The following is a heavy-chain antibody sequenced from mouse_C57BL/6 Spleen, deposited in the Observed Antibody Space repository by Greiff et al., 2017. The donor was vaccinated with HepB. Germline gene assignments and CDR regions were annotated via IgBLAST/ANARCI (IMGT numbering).Heavy chain of an antibody. CDR3: TREGLRSFDV. V-gene: IGHV1-15*01. Sequence: QVQLKQSGAELVRPGASVTLSCKASGYTFTDYEMHWVKQTPVHGLEWIGAIDPETGGTAYNQKFKGKAILTADKSSSTAYMELRSLTSEDSAVYYCTREGLRSFDVGGTGTTVTVSS. D-gene: IGHD3-3*01. CDR1: GYTFTDYE. J-gene: IGHJ1*03. CDR2: IDPETGGT.